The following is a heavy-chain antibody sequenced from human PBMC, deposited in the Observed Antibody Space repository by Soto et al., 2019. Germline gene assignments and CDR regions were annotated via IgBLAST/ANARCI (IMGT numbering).Heavy chain of an antibody. CDR1: GDTVSSNSAS. V-gene: IGHV6-1*01. D-gene: IGHD3-16*01. Sequence: SQTLSLTCAISGDTVSSNSASWSWIRQSPSRGLEWLGMTYYRSKWFNDYAVSVKSRITISSDTSKNQFSLHLNSVTPEDTAVYYCARKSLGLPFDYWGQGSLVTVSS. J-gene: IGHJ4*02. CDR3: ARKSLGLPFDY. CDR2: TYYRSKWFN.